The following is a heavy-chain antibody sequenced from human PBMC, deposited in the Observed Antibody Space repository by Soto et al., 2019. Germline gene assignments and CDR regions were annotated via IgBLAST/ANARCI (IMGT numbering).Heavy chain of an antibody. Sequence: QVQLQESGPGLVRPSQTLSHTCTVSGGSVTSGGYYWSWIRHCPGKGLEWIGYIYSSGDTNYNPYISSSVAMSVDTSKNQFSLQLTSVTVADTAIYYCTRDWGTPVTHGYDSWGQGILVTVSS. CDR3: TRDWGTPVTHGYDS. CDR1: GGSVTSGGYY. CDR2: IYSSGDT. J-gene: IGHJ5*01. V-gene: IGHV4-31*03. D-gene: IGHD7-27*01.